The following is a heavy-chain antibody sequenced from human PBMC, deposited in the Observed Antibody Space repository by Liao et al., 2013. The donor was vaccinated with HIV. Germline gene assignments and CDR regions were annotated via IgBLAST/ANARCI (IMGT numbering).Heavy chain of an antibody. CDR2: IYTSGST. D-gene: IGHD1-26*01. J-gene: IGHJ3*02. V-gene: IGHV4-4*07. CDR3: ARGLPYEGATDAFDI. CDR1: GGSISTYY. Sequence: QVQLQESGPGLVKPSETLSLTCTVSGGSISTYYWSWIRQPAGKGLEWIGRIYTSGSTNYNPSLKSRVTMSVDTSKNQFSLKLSSVTAADTAVYYCARGLPYEGATDAFDIWAKGQWSPSPQ.